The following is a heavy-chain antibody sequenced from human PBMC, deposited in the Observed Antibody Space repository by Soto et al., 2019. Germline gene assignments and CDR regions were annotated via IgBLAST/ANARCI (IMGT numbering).Heavy chain of an antibody. CDR2: ISQRGTT. V-gene: IGHV4-4*02. D-gene: IGHD2-15*01. CDR3: AKKVPAALRLYHLLRLGI. J-gene: IGHJ6*02. Sequence: QVQLQESGPGLVKPSGTLSLTCAVSGASISSDHRWTWVRQPLGEGLEGIGEISQRGTTKYNPSLATRVTISVDTSKNQVSLRLTLITAAETAVYYSAKKVPAALRLYHLLRLGIWGQGTTVTASS. CDR1: GASISSDHR.